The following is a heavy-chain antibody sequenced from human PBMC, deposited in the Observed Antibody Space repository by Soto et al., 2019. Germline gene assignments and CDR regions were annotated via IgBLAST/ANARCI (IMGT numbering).Heavy chain of an antibody. Sequence: ASVKVSCKASGGTFSSYAISWVRQAPGQGLEWMGWISAYNGNTNYAQKLQGRVTMTTDTSTSTAYMELRSLRSDDTAVYYCARLDEDWFDPWGQGTLVTVSS. CDR2: ISAYNGNT. CDR1: GGTFSSYA. CDR3: ARLDEDWFDP. D-gene: IGHD1-1*01. J-gene: IGHJ5*02. V-gene: IGHV1-18*01.